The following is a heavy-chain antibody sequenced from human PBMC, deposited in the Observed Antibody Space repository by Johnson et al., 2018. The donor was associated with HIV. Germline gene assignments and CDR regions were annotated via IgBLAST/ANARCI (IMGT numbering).Heavy chain of an antibody. CDR1: GFTFDDYA. D-gene: IGHD3-10*01. CDR2: ISWNSGSI. CDR3: AMAYYLYSGVYQ. Sequence: VQLVESGGGLVQPGRSLRLSCAASGFTFDDYAMHWVRQAPGKGLEWVSGISWNSGSIGYADSVKGRFTISRDNAKNSLYLQMNSLRAGDTAVYYCAMAYYLYSGVYQWGQGTMVTVSS. V-gene: IGHV3-9*01. J-gene: IGHJ3*01.